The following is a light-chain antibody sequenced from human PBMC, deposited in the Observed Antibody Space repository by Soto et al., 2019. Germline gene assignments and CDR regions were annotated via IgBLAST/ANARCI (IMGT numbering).Light chain of an antibody. Sequence: EIVMPQSPATLSVSLGERATLSCRASQSVSSNLAWYQQKPGQAPRLLINGASTRATGIPARFSGSGSGTEFTLTISSLQSEDFAVYYCQQYNNWPRTFGQGTKVDIK. J-gene: IGKJ1*01. CDR3: QQYNNWPRT. CDR2: GAS. CDR1: QSVSSN. V-gene: IGKV3-15*01.